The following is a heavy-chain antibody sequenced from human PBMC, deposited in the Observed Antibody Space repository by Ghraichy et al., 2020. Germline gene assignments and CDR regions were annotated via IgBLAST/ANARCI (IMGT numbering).Heavy chain of an antibody. CDR2: IYNSVTT. Sequence: SETLSLTCIVSGGSINNYYWNWIRQPPGKGLEWIAFIYNSVTTNYNPSLKGRATISMDTSKNQFSLDLRSLTVADTAVYYCARWSHGLDRWGQGTLVAVSS. V-gene: IGHV4-59*01. CDR3: ARWSHGLDR. CDR1: GGSINNYY. J-gene: IGHJ5*02.